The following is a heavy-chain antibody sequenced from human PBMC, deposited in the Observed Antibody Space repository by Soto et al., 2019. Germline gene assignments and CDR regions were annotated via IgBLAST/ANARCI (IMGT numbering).Heavy chain of an antibody. Sequence: GGSLRLSCAASGFTFSSYGMHWVRQAPGKGLEWVAVISYDGSNKYYADSVKGRFTISRDNSKNTLYLQMNSLRAEDTAVYYCAKDWSIAAADLDYWGQGTLVTVSS. CDR1: GFTFSSYG. CDR3: AKDWSIAAADLDY. J-gene: IGHJ4*02. CDR2: ISYDGSNK. D-gene: IGHD6-13*01. V-gene: IGHV3-30*18.